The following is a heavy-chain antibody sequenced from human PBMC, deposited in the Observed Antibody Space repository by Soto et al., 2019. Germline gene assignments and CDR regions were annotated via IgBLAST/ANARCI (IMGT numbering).Heavy chain of an antibody. Sequence: GASVKVSCKASNDSLSSHFIHWVRQAPGEGLEWMGMINPFPNSASYSKEFQGRLTLTSDMPSRTVYMQLSNLRSDDTAVYYCAGASSRVCSVVAAXWGQGTLVTVSX. CDR3: AGASSRVCSVVAAX. J-gene: IGHJ4*02. CDR2: INPFPNSA. D-gene: IGHD3-10*02. CDR1: NDSLSSHF. V-gene: IGHV1-46*01.